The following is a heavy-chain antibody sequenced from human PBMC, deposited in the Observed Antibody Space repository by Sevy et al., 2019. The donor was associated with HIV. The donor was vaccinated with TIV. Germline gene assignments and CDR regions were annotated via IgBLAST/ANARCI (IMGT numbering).Heavy chain of an antibody. J-gene: IGHJ4*02. V-gene: IGHV4-39*01. CDR1: GASISTTGYY. D-gene: IGHD5-12*01. Sequence: SEILSLTCTVSGASISTTGYYWGWIRQPPGKGLEWIASIRYSGSTFYNPSLKSRVTISADTSKNQFSLKLNSVTAADTAIYASAGPFLTYNSGWSYFDFWGQGTVVTVSS. CDR3: AGPFLTYNSGWSYFDF. CDR2: IRYSGST.